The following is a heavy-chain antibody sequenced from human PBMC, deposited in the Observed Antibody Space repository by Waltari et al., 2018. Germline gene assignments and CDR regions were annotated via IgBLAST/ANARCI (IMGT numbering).Heavy chain of an antibody. CDR2: IIPIYGTP. J-gene: IGHJ3*01. CDR1: GGTFGTYA. V-gene: IGHV1-69*12. CDR3: AIRIVGGPFDV. D-gene: IGHD1-26*01. Sequence: QVHLVQSGAEVRKPGSSVKVACEASGGTFGTYAISWVRQAPGQGLEWMGGIIPIYGTPNYAQKFQGRVNVAADELTTTAYMELSSLRSDDTAVYYCAIRIVGGPFDVWGQGTMVTVSS.